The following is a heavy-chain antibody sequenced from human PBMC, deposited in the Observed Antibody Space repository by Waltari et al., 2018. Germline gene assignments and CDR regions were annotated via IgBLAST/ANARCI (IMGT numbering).Heavy chain of an antibody. CDR3: AKDRYYAKRGEQGAFDI. D-gene: IGHD3-16*01. Sequence: EVQLVESGGGLVQPGRSLRLSCDASGLTFDDYVMYWVRHATGKGVEWVSGISWNSGKIGYADSVKGRFTISRDNAKNSLYLQINSLRTEDTALYYCAKDRYYAKRGEQGAFDIWGQGTMVAVSS. V-gene: IGHV3-9*01. CDR2: ISWNSGKI. J-gene: IGHJ3*02. CDR1: GLTFDDYV.